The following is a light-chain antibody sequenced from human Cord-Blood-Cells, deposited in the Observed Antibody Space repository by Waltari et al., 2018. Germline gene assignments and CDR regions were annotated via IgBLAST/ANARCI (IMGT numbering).Light chain of an antibody. CDR1: QSVSSSY. J-gene: IGKJ1*01. CDR2: GAS. CDR3: QQYGSSPWT. V-gene: IGKV3-20*01. Sequence: EIVLTQSPGTLSLSPGERATFSCRASQSVSSSYLAWYQQNPGQAPRLLIYGASSRATGIPDRFSGSGSGTDFTLTISRLEPEDFAVYYCQQYGSSPWTFGQGTKVEIK.